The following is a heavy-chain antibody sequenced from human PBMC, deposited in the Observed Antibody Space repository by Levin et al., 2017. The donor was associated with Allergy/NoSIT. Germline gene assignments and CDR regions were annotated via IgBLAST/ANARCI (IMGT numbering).Heavy chain of an antibody. V-gene: IGHV4-34*01. CDR3: ARGRGIQLWRSNWFDP. CDR1: GGSFSGYY. J-gene: IGHJ5*02. Sequence: SETLSLTCAVYGGSFSGYYWSWIRQPPGKGLEWIGEINHSGSTNYNPSLKSRVTISVDTSKNQFSLKLSSVTAADTAVYYCARGRGIQLWRSNWFDPWGQGTLVTVSS. D-gene: IGHD5-18*01. CDR2: INHSGST.